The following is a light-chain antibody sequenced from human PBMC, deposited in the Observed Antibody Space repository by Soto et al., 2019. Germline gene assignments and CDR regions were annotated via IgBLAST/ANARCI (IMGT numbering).Light chain of an antibody. CDR3: QQYGSSPRGVT. CDR2: GAS. J-gene: IGKJ3*01. Sequence: EIVLTQSPGTLSLSPGERATLSCRASQSVSGSYLAWYQQKPGQAPRLLIYGASSRATGIPDRFSGSGSGTDFTLTISRLEPEDFAVYYCQQYGSSPRGVTFGPGTKVDIK. V-gene: IGKV3-20*01. CDR1: QSVSGSY.